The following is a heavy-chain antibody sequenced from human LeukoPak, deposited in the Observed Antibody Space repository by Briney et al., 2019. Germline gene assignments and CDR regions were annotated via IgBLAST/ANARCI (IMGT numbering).Heavy chain of an antibody. CDR3: ARDQRGYGDSSGASKWIDP. Sequence: ASVKVSCKASGYTFSSYGINWVRQAPGQGHGWMGRISPYNGNTKYAEEIQRRVTITTDTSTSTAYMELRSLSSDDTAVYYCARDQRGYGDSSGASKWIDPWGQGTLVTVSS. V-gene: IGHV1-18*01. D-gene: IGHD4-17*01. CDR2: ISPYNGNT. J-gene: IGHJ5*02. CDR1: GYTFSSYG.